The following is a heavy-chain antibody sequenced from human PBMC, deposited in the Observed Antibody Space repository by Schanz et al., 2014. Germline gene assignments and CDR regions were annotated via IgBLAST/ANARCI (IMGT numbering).Heavy chain of an antibody. Sequence: AQLMESGGGVVQPGTSLILSCSVSGFSLNTYGIHWFRQPAGKGLEWVSYISSSGTTIYYADSVKGRFTISRDNAKNSMFLQMNSLRVEDTAVYDCARLPVGYGSGMWDVWGQGTSVTVSS. CDR3: ARLPVGYGSGMWDV. J-gene: IGHJ6*02. D-gene: IGHD3-10*01. CDR2: ISSSGTTI. V-gene: IGHV3-48*01. CDR1: GFSLNTYG.